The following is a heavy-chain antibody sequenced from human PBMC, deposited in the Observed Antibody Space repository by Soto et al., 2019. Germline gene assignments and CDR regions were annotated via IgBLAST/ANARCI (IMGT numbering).Heavy chain of an antibody. V-gene: IGHV3-23*01. J-gene: IGHJ5*02. CDR2: ISGSGGST. CDR3: ATETSRIGLPKLRTWFGP. Sequence: GSLRLPCAASGLTFSSYAMTWVRQAPGKGLEWVSGISGSGGSTYYVDSVKGRFTISRDNSKETLYLQMNSLRVEDTALYYCATETSRIGLPKLRTWFGPWCQGPLVTVSS. CDR1: GLTFSSYA. D-gene: IGHD1-7*01.